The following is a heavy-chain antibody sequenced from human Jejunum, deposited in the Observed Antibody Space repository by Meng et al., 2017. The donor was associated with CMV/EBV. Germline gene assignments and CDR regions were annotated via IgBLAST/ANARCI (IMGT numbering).Heavy chain of an antibody. D-gene: IGHD5-24*01. CDR3: ARDSPLDGYSLLDY. J-gene: IGHJ4*02. CDR1: GYTFTSYA. V-gene: IGHV7-4-1*02. CDR2: IDPNTGNP. Sequence: QVQLVQSGSESKQPGASVTVSCRPSGYTFTSYAINWVRQAPGQGPDWMGWIDPNTGNPTYDQGFTGRFVFSLDTSVSTAYLQINSLRADDTAVYYCARDSPLDGYSLLDYWGQGTLVTVSS.